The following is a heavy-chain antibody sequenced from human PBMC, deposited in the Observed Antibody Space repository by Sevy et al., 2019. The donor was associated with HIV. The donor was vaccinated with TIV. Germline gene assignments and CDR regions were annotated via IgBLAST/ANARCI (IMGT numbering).Heavy chain of an antibody. Sequence: GGSLRLSCSTSGFNFSEHFMEWVRQAPGKGLEWIGRCRNKPDRFTTEYAASVKGRFTISRDDSKSSLYLQMSGLQADDTALYFCARADKNFYLDFWGQGTLVTVSS. CDR3: ARADKNFYLDF. CDR1: GFNFSEHF. V-gene: IGHV3-72*01. CDR2: CRNKPDRFTT. J-gene: IGHJ4*02.